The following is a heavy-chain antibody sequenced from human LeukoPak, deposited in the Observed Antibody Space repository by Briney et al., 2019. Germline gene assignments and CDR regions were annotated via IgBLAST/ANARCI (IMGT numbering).Heavy chain of an antibody. CDR3: ARLVGSSWFDY. CDR2: IYSSGST. Sequence: PSETLSLTCTVSGGSISSYYWSWIQQPPGQGLEWMGYIYSSGSTNYNPSLKSRVTISVDTSKNQFSLKLSSVTAADTAVYYCARLVGSSWFDYWGQGTLVTVSS. CDR1: GGSISSYY. D-gene: IGHD6-13*01. J-gene: IGHJ4*02. V-gene: IGHV4-59*08.